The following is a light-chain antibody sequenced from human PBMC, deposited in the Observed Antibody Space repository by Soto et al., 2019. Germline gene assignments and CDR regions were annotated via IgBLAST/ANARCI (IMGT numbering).Light chain of an antibody. CDR2: GNS. V-gene: IGLV1-40*01. CDR3: QSYDSSLSGYV. J-gene: IGLJ1*01. Sequence: QSVLTQPPSVSGAPGQRVTISCTGSSYNIGAGYDVHWYQQLPGTAPKLLIYGNSNRPSGVPDRFSGSKSGTSASLAITGLQAEDEADYYCQSYDSSLSGYVFGTETKVTVL. CDR1: SYNIGAGYD.